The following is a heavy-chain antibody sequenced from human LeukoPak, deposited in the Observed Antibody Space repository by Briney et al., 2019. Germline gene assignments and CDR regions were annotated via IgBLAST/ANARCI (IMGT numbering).Heavy chain of an antibody. CDR2: ISAYNGNT. D-gene: IGHD2-8*01. V-gene: IGHV1-18*01. J-gene: IGHJ4*02. CDR1: GYIFTRNG. CDR3: ARRGINGGMLY. Sequence: VSVKVSCKASGYIFTRNGISWVRQAPGQGLEWMGWISAYNGNTNYAQKLQGRVTMTTDTSTSTAYMELRSLRSDDTAVYYCARRGINGGMLYWGQGTLVTVSS.